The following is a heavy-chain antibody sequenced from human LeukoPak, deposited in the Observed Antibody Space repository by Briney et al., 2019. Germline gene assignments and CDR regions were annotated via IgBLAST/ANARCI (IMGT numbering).Heavy chain of an antibody. V-gene: IGHV4-34*01. Sequence: SETLSLTCAVYGGSFSGYYWSWIRQPPGKGLEWIGEINHSGSTNYNPSLKSRVTISVDTSKNQFSLKLSSVTAADTAVCYCARVTTIFGVVIRRRYYYMDVWGKGTTVTISS. CDR2: INHSGST. J-gene: IGHJ6*03. CDR3: ARVTTIFGVVIRRRYYYMDV. D-gene: IGHD3-3*01. CDR1: GGSFSGYY.